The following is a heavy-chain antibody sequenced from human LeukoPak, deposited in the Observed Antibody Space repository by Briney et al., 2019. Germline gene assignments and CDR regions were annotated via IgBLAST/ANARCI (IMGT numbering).Heavy chain of an antibody. CDR3: AKAPFSPYYYYYYGMDV. V-gene: IGHV3-66*01. CDR1: GFTVSSNY. J-gene: IGHJ6*02. CDR2: IYSGGST. Sequence: GGSLRLSCAASGFTVSSNYMSWVRQAPGKGLEWVSVIYSGGSTYYADSVKGRFTISRDNSKNTLYLQMNSLRAEDTAVYYCAKAPFSPYYYYYYGMDVWGQGTTVTVSS.